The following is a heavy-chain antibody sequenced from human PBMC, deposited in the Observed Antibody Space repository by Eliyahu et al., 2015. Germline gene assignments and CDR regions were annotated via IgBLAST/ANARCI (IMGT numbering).Heavy chain of an antibody. Sequence: QVQLVESGGGVVQPGRSLRLSCXASGFTFSSXGMHWVRQAPGKGLEWVAVISYDGSNKYYADSVKGRFTISRDNSKNTLYLQMNSLRAEDTAVYYCAKDRKPGSYFFYYYGMDVWGQGTTVTVSS. CDR1: GFTFSSXG. D-gene: IGHD3-10*01. CDR2: ISYDGSNK. J-gene: IGHJ6*02. CDR3: AKDRKPGSYFFYYYGMDV. V-gene: IGHV3-30*18.